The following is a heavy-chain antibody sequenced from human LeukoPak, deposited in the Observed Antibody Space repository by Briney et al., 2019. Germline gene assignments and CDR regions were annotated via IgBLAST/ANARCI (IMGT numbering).Heavy chain of an antibody. CDR2: ISAYNGNT. CDR1: GYTFTSYY. V-gene: IGHV1-18*01. J-gene: IGHJ1*01. Sequence: ASVKVSCKASGYTFTSYYMHWVPQAPGQGREWLGWISAYNGNTNYAQKLQGRVTMTTDTATSTAYMELRSLRSDDTAVYYCARGCSSSSCYLWGQGRLVTVFS. CDR3: ARGCSSSSCYL. D-gene: IGHD2-2*01.